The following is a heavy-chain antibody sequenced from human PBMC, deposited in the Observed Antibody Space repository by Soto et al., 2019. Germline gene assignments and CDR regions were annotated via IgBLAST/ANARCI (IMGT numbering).Heavy chain of an antibody. V-gene: IGHV5-51*01. J-gene: IGHJ5*02. D-gene: IGHD2-15*01. CDR2: IYPGDSDT. Sequence: PGESLKISCKGSRYSFTSYWIGWVRQMPGKGLEWMGIIYPGDSDTRYSPSFQGQVTISADKSISTAYLQWSSLKASDTAMYYCARQGGVYCSGGSCYSDWFDPWGQGTLVTVSS. CDR1: RYSFTSYW. CDR3: ARQGGVYCSGGSCYSDWFDP.